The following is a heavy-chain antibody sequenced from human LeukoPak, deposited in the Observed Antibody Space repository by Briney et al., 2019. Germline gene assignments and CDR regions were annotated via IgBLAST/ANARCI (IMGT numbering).Heavy chain of an antibody. CDR3: ARALTLWFGDFR. D-gene: IGHD3-10*01. V-gene: IGHV3-74*01. J-gene: IGHJ4*02. CDR1: GFTFGNYW. Sequence: PGGSLRLSCAASGFTFGNYWMHWVRQVPGKGLVWVSRINSDGSSTSYADSVKGRFTISRDNAKNTLYLQMNSLRAEDTAVYYCARALTLWFGDFRWGQGTLVAVSS. CDR2: INSDGSST.